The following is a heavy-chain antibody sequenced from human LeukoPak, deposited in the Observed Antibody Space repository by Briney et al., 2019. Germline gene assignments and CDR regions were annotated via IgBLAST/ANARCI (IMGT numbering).Heavy chain of an antibody. D-gene: IGHD4-23*01. CDR3: AIDGLPGSLHYYFYMDV. V-gene: IGHV3-23*01. CDR1: GLDVSSYA. Sequence: RGSPRLSCTASGLDVSSYAMNWVRQAPRKGLEWVSGISASGGGTFYSDSVKGRFSISRDNSKNTVSLQMNTLRVEDTAIYYCAIDGLPGSLHYYFYMDVWGKGTTVTVSS. J-gene: IGHJ6*03. CDR2: ISASGGGT.